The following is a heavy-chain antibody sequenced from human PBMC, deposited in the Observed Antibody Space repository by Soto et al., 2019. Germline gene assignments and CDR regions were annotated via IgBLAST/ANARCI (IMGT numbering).Heavy chain of an antibody. CDR1: GESISSSSYY. CDR3: ATWHSGRYTSPVDY. D-gene: IGHD1-26*01. V-gene: IGHV4-39*01. Sequence: SETLSLTCIVSGESISSSSYYWGWIRQPPGKGLEWIGSIYYSGRTYYNPSFKSRVTISRDNAKNSLYLQMNSLRAEDTAVYYCATWHSGRYTSPVDYWGQGTLVTVSS. J-gene: IGHJ4*02. CDR2: IYYSGRT.